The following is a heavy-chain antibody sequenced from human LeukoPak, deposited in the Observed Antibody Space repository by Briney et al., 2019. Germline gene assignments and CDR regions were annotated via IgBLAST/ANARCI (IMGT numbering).Heavy chain of an antibody. CDR2: IRSKAYLGTT. D-gene: IGHD5-18*01. CDR3: SRGPIQLWVHNGVDV. J-gene: IGHJ6*02. Sequence: GGSLRLSCTTSGFNFGDHAMTWVRQAPGKGLEWVGFIRSKAYLGTTEYAASVKGRFTISRDDSKSVVYLQMNSLKSEDTAVYYCSRGPIQLWVHNGVDVWGQGTTVTVYS. CDR1: GFNFGDHA. V-gene: IGHV3-49*04.